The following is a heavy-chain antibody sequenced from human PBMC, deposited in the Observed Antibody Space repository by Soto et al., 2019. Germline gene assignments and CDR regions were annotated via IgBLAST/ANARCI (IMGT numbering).Heavy chain of an antibody. V-gene: IGHV1-18*01. CDR2: ISAYNGNT. D-gene: IGHD2-15*01. CDR3: ERMVVAATSPIYYYYGMDV. J-gene: IGHJ6*02. Sequence: ASVKVSCKASGYTFTSYGISWVRQAPGQGLEWMGWISAYNGNTNYAQKLQGRVTMTTDTSTSTAYMELRSLRSDDTAVYYCERMVVAATSPIYYYYGMDVWGQGTTVTVSS. CDR1: GYTFTSYG.